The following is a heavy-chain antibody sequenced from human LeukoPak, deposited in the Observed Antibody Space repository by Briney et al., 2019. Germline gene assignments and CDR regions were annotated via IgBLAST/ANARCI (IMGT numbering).Heavy chain of an antibody. J-gene: IGHJ3*02. D-gene: IGHD3-3*01. CDR1: GYTFTGYY. V-gene: IGHV1-2*04. CDR2: INPNSGGT. Sequence: ASVKVSCKASGYTFTGYYMHWVRQAPGQGLEWMGWINPNSGGTNYAQKFQGWVTMTRDTSISTAYMELSRLRSDDTAVYYCARGTRLRFLEWSDAFDIWGQGTMVTVSS. CDR3: ARGTRLRFLEWSDAFDI.